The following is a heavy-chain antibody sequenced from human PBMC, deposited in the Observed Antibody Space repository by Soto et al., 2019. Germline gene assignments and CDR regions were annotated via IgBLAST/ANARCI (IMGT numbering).Heavy chain of an antibody. Sequence: SETLSLTCNVSGGSVNSVGYMWTWIRQPPGKGLEWIGYISYTGSTNYNPSLKSRLSISVDASKNRFSLKVSSMTYADSAVYYCARISGAYGAIDFWGQGTRGTVSA. V-gene: IGHV4-61*03. CDR1: GGSVNSVGYM. D-gene: IGHD1-26*01. CDR2: ISYTGST. J-gene: IGHJ4*02. CDR3: ARISGAYGAIDF.